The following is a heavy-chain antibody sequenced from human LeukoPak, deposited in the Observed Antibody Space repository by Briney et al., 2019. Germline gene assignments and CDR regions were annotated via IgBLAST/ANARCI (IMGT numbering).Heavy chain of an antibody. V-gene: IGHV3-74*01. Sequence: PGGSLRLSCAAPGLAFSAYKMHWVRHAPRKGLVWVSRISTDGYTTDYADFVQGRFTASRDNTKNTWSLEMNSLRAEDTAVYYCVVGGSPGYWGQGTLVTVSS. CDR3: VVGGSPGY. CDR2: ISTDGYTT. J-gene: IGHJ4*02. D-gene: IGHD2-15*01. CDR1: GLAFSAYK.